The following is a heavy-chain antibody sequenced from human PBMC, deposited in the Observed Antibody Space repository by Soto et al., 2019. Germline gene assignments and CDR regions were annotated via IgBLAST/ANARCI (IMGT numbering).Heavy chain of an antibody. Sequence: SVKVSCKASGGTFSSYAISWVRQAPGQGLEWMGGIIPIFGTANYAQKFQGRVTITADESTSTAYMELSSLRSEDTAVYYCAKVSPLNSSGYPQGFDPWGQGTLVTVPS. D-gene: IGHD3-22*01. V-gene: IGHV1-69*13. CDR2: IIPIFGTA. CDR3: AKVSPLNSSGYPQGFDP. J-gene: IGHJ5*02. CDR1: GGTFSSYA.